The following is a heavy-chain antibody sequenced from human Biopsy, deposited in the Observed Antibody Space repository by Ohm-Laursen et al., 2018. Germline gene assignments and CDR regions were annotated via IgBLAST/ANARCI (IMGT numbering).Heavy chain of an antibody. V-gene: IGHV4-59*08. CDR2: MYDTGNT. J-gene: IGHJ5*02. Sequence: SETLSLTCTVSGGYVSSYYWSWIRRPPGKGLEWIGYMYDTGNTNYNPSLKSRVTISKDRSKNQVSLNLSSVTGADTAVYYCARHPTGFWFDPWGQGTLVTVSS. CDR1: GGYVSSYY. CDR3: ARHPTGFWFDP.